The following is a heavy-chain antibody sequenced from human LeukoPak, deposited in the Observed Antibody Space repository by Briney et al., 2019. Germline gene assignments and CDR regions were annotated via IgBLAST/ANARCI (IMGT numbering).Heavy chain of an antibody. CDR2: ISSSSSYI. V-gene: IGHV3-21*01. Sequence: PGGSLRLSCAASGFTFSSYSMNWVRQAPGKGLEWVSSISSSSSYIYYADSVKGRFTISRDNAKNSLYLQMNSLRAEDTAVYYCARWGIQLRKPFDYWGQGTLVTVSS. CDR1: GFTFSSYS. J-gene: IGHJ4*02. D-gene: IGHD5-18*01. CDR3: ARWGIQLRKPFDY.